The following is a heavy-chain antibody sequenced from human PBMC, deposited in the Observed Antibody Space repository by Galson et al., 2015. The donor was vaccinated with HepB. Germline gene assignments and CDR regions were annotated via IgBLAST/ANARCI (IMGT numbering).Heavy chain of an antibody. CDR3: ARVGCSSTSCFDEAGWFDP. CDR2: ISAYNGNT. CDR1: GYTFTSYG. V-gene: IGHV1-18*01. D-gene: IGHD2-2*01. J-gene: IGHJ5*02. Sequence: SVKVSCKASGYTFTSYGISWVRQAPGQGLEWMGWISAYNGNTNYAQKLQGRVTMTTDTSTSTAYMELRSQRSDDTAVYYCARVGCSSTSCFDEAGWFDPWGQGTLVTVSS.